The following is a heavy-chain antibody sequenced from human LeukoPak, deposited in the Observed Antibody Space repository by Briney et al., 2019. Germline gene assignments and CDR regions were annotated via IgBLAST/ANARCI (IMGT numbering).Heavy chain of an antibody. J-gene: IGHJ4*02. CDR3: CRVEARKNFVY. Sequence: SETLSLTCAVYGGSFSGYYWSWIRQPPGKGLEWIGEINHSGSTNYNPSLKSRVTISVDTSKNQFSLKLSSVTAADTAVYYCCRVEARKNFVYWGQGTLVTVSS. V-gene: IGHV4-34*01. CDR1: GGSFSGYY. CDR2: INHSGST.